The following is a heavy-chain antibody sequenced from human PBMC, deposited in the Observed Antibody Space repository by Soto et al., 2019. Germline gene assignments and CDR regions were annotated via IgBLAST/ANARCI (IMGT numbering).Heavy chain of an antibody. J-gene: IGHJ4*02. CDR2: ISTSSTYT. Sequence: EVQLVESGGGLVKPGGSLRLSCAASGFTFSTYSMNWVRQAPGKGLEWVSTISTSSTYTYYADSMKGRFTISRDNAKNSRYLQMDSLRAEDQAGYYCARDDYNEGLRYYDDYWGPGTLVTVSS. CDR3: ARDDYNEGLRYYDDY. D-gene: IGHD3-3*01. CDR1: GFTFSTYS. V-gene: IGHV3-21*01.